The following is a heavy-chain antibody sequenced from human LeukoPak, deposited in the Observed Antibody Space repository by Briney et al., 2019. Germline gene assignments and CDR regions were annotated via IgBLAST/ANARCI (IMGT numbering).Heavy chain of an antibody. CDR3: ARTPVYYYGMDV. CDR1: AGSISSGGYS. J-gene: IGHJ6*02. D-gene: IGHD1-14*01. CDR2: IEPSGST. V-gene: IGHV4-30-2*01. Sequence: SETLSLTGAVSAGSISSGGYSWRWLRQPPGKGLEWIGYIEPSGSTYYNPTLKSRVTISVDRSKNQFSLKLSSVTAADTAVYYCARTPVYYYGMDVWGQGTTVTVSS.